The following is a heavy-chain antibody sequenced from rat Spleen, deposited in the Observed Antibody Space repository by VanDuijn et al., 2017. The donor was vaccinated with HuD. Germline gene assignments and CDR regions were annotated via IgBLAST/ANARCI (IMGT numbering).Heavy chain of an antibody. CDR3: TTTYDGSYYYDY. CDR2: ISTGGGNT. CDR1: GFTFSDYN. Sequence: EVQLVESDGGLVQPGRSLKLSCAASGFTFSDYNMAWVRQAPTKGLEWVAYISTGGGNTYYRDSVKGRFTISRDNAKSTLYLQMDSLRSEDTATYYCTTTYDGSYYYDYWGQGVMVTVSS. J-gene: IGHJ2*01. V-gene: IGHV5S23*01. D-gene: IGHD1-12*02.